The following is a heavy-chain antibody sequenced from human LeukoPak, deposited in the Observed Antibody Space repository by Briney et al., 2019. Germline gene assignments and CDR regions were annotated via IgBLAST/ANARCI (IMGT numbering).Heavy chain of an antibody. Sequence: GGSLRLSCAASGFTFSSYGMHWVRQAPGKGLEWVANIKQDGSEKYYVDSVEGRFTISRDNAKNSLYLQMNSLRAEDTAVYYCARDTYYYDSSGYYALFDYWGQGTLVTVSS. CDR1: GFTFSSYG. CDR2: IKQDGSEK. CDR3: ARDTYYYDSSGYYALFDY. V-gene: IGHV3-7*01. D-gene: IGHD3-22*01. J-gene: IGHJ4*02.